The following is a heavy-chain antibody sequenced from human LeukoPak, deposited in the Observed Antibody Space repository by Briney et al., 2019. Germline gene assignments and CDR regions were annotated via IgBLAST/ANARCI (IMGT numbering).Heavy chain of an antibody. CDR2: INPKSGGA. CDR3: AREDFCSSGNCFDP. V-gene: IGHV1-2*02. CDR1: GYTFTGYY. J-gene: IGHJ5*02. D-gene: IGHD6-13*01. Sequence: ASVKVSCKASGYTFTGYYIHWVRQAPGQGLEWMGWINPKSGGANYAQKFQGRVTMTRDTSISTAYMELSRLRSVDTAVYHCAREDFCSSGNCFDPWGQGTLVTVSS.